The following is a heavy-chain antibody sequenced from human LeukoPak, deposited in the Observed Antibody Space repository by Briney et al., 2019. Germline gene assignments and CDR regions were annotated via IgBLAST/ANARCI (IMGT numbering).Heavy chain of an antibody. CDR1: GFTVSDYY. CDR2: IRNKGYGGTT. J-gene: IGHJ3*02. V-gene: IGHV3-71*01. D-gene: IGHD2-21*01. Sequence: GGSLRLSCAASGFTVSDYYMTWVRQAPGKGLEWVGVIRNKGYGGTTEYAASVKGRFTISRDDSESIAWLQMNSLKTEDTAVYYCVRYVVAYRVPDIWGQGTTVTVSS. CDR3: VRYVVAYRVPDI.